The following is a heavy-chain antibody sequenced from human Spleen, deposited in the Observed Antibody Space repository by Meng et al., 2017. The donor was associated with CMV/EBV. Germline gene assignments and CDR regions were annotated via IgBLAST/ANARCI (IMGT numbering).Heavy chain of an antibody. CDR3: TRPGTTTRYFDC. Sequence: GGSLRLSCAASGFTFSDFYMDWVRQSPGKGLEWIGRIRDKGSKYTTEYAASAKDRFTISRDDSKNSLYLQMNSLKVEDTAVYYCTRPGTTTRYFDCWGPGTLVTVSS. CDR1: GFTFSDFY. D-gene: IGHD1-7*01. V-gene: IGHV3-72*01. CDR2: IRDKGSKYTT. J-gene: IGHJ4*02.